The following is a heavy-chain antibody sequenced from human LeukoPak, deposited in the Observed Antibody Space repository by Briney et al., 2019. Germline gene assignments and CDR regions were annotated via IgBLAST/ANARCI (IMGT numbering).Heavy chain of an antibody. D-gene: IGHD1-1*01. V-gene: IGHV4-59*08. CDR3: ARRGSYDEFAFDI. CDR1: GGSISSYY. Sequence: PSETLSLTCTVSGGSISSYYWSWIRQPPGKGLEWIGCIYYSGNTHYNPSLKSRVTISVDTSKNQFSLKLSSVTAADTALYYCARRGSYDEFAFDIWGQGTMVTVSS. CDR2: IYYSGNT. J-gene: IGHJ3*02.